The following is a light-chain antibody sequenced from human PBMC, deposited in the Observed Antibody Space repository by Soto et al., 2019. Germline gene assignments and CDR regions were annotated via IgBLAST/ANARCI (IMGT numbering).Light chain of an antibody. J-gene: IGKJ1*01. CDR3: QQYNTIQRT. CDR2: KAS. Sequence: DIQMTQSPSTLSASVGDRVTITCRASQSISSWLAWYQQKPGKAPKLLIYKASSLESGVPSRVIGSGSGTELPLTISSLQPDDFATYYCQQYNTIQRTFGQGTKVEIK. V-gene: IGKV1-5*03. CDR1: QSISSW.